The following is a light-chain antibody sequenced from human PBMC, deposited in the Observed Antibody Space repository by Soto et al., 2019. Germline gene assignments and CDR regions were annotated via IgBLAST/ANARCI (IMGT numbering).Light chain of an antibody. V-gene: IGKV3-11*01. Sequence: IVLLQPRGTLSLSVGERATLSCRASQSLSKSLVWYQQKPGQPPRLLIDGASNRATGIPARFSGSGSGTDFTLTISSLEPEDFAVYFCQQRSRWPLTFGGGTKV. J-gene: IGKJ4*02. CDR2: GAS. CDR1: QSLSKS. CDR3: QQRSRWPLT.